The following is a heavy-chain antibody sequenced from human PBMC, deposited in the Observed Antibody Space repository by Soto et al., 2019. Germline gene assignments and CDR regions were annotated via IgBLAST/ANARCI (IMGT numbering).Heavy chain of an antibody. CDR3: ATGFGSYSYYYAMDV. Sequence: SETLSLTCTVSGGSISSYYWSWIRQPPGMGLGWIGYIYSSGSTNYNPSLKSRLTISVDTSKNQFSLKLNSVTASDTAVYYCATGFGSYSYYYAMDVWVRGTTVTVSS. D-gene: IGHD1-26*01. V-gene: IGHV4-59*12. CDR2: IYSSGST. CDR1: GGSISSYY. J-gene: IGHJ6*02.